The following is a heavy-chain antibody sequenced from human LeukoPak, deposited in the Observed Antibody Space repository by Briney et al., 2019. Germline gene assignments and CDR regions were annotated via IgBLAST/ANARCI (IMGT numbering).Heavy chain of an antibody. Sequence: PGGSLRLSCAASRFTFSNYAMSWVRQTPGKGLDWVSTITSSGGSTYYADSVKGRFTISRDNAKDTLYLQMNSLRAEDSAIYYCAKDTPEFNLYCTSTRCSGDDAFDVWGRGTMVTVS. D-gene: IGHD2/OR15-2a*01. V-gene: IGHV3-23*01. CDR3: AKDTPEFNLYCTSTRCSGDDAFDV. J-gene: IGHJ3*01. CDR1: RFTFSNYA. CDR2: ITSSGGST.